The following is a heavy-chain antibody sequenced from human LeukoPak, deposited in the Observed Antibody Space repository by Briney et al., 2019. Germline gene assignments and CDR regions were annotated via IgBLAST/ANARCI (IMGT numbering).Heavy chain of an antibody. CDR2: TYYRSKWYD. J-gene: IGHJ3*02. Sequence: SQTLSLTCDISGESVSSNSAAWNWIRQSPSRGLEWLGGTYYRSKWYDDYAVSVKSRITINPDTSKNHFSLQLNSVTPEDTAVYFCAREVAGTCAFDIWGQGTMVTVSS. CDR1: GESVSSNSAA. D-gene: IGHD1-14*01. CDR3: AREVAGTCAFDI. V-gene: IGHV6-1*01.